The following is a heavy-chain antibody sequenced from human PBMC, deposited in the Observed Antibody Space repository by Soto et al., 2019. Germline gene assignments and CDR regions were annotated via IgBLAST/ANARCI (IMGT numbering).Heavy chain of an antibody. J-gene: IGHJ6*02. D-gene: IGHD1-26*01. CDR3: AKLLIVGATPAYGMDV. CDR1: GFTFSSYG. Sequence: GGSLRLSCAASGFTFSSYGMHGFRQAPGKGLEWVAVISYDGSNKYYADSVKGRFTISRDNSKNTLYLQMNSLRAEDTAVYYCAKLLIVGATPAYGMDVWGQGTTVTVSS. V-gene: IGHV3-30*18. CDR2: ISYDGSNK.